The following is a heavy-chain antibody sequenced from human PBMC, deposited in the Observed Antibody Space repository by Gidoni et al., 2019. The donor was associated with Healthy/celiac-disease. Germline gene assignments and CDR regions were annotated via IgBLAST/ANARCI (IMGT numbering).Heavy chain of an antibody. V-gene: IGHV4-34*01. J-gene: IGHJ6*02. CDR3: ARRYPAKYYYYYGMDV. CDR1: GGSFSGYY. CDR2: INHSGST. D-gene: IGHD2-2*02. Sequence: QVQLQQWGAGLFKPSETLSLTCAVYGGSFSGYYWSWIRQPPGKGLEWIGEINHSGSTNYNPSLKSRVTISVDTYKNQFSLKLSSVTAADTAVYYCARRYPAKYYYYYGMDVWGQGTTVTVSS.